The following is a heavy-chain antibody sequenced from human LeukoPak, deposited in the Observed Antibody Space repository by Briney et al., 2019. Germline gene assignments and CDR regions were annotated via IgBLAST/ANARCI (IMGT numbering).Heavy chain of an antibody. D-gene: IGHD1/OR15-1a*01. J-gene: IGHJ4*02. V-gene: IGHV3-23*01. CDR1: GFTFSSYA. CDR2: ISGSGGST. Sequence: GSLRLSCAASGFTFSSYAMSWVRQAPGKGLEWVSAISGSGGSTYYADSVKGRFTISRDNSKNTLYLQMNSLRAEDTAVYYCAKDLAMRGKANKDFDYWGQGTLVTVSS. CDR3: AKDLAMRGKANKDFDY.